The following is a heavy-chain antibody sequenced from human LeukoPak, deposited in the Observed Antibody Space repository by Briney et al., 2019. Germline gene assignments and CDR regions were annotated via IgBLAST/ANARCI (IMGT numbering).Heavy chain of an antibody. CDR2: IYHTGNT. J-gene: IGHJ4*02. V-gene: IGHV4-38-2*02. Sequence: ETLSLTCTVSGYSISNGFYWGWIRQPPGKGLEWFGSIYHTGNTYYNPSLKSRVTISVDKSKNQFSLKLRSVTAADTAVYYCARDPRIAAASYFDFWGQGTLVTVSS. D-gene: IGHD6-13*01. CDR1: GYSISNGFY. CDR3: ARDPRIAAASYFDF.